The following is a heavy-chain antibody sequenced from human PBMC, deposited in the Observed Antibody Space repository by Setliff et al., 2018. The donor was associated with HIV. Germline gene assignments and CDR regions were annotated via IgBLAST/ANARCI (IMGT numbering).Heavy chain of an antibody. CDR2: MNPKSGNT. CDR1: GYTFTSYD. D-gene: IGHD3-22*01. V-gene: IGHV1-18*01. CDR3: ARDLPGYYDSSGYWSGYFDY. J-gene: IGHJ4*02. Sequence: GASVKVSCKASGYTFTSYDINWVRQAPGQGLECMGWMNPKSGNTNYAQKLQGRVTMTTDTSTSTAYMELRSLRSDDTAVYYCARDLPGYYDSSGYWSGYFDYWGQGTLVTVSS.